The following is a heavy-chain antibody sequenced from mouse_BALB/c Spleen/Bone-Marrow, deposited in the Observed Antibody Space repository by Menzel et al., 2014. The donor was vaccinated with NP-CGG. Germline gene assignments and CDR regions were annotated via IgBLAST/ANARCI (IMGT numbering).Heavy chain of an antibody. CDR2: IHYSGST. J-gene: IGHJ2*01. D-gene: IGHD1-1*01. Sequence: EVMLVESGPDLVKPSQSLSLTRTVTGYSITSGYSWHWIRPFPGNKLEWMGYIHYSGSTNYNPSLKSRISITRDTSKNQFFLQLNSVTTEDTATYYCARGGYYGSSYFDYWGQGTTLTVSS. CDR3: ARGGYYGSSYFDY. CDR1: GYSITSGYS. V-gene: IGHV3-1*02.